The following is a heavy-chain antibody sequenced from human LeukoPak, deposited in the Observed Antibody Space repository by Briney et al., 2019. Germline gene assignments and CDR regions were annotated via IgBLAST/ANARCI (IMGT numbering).Heavy chain of an antibody. CDR2: INHSGST. V-gene: IGHV4-34*01. D-gene: IGHD5-24*01. CDR3: ARGRRDGYNLEYFDK. J-gene: IGHJ4*02. CDR1: GGSFSGYY. Sequence: SETLSLTCAVYGGSFSGYYWSWIRQPPGKGLEWIGEINHSGSTNYNPSLKSRVTIYVDTSKNQFSLKLSSVTAADTAVYYCARGRRDGYNLEYFDKWGQGTLVTVSS.